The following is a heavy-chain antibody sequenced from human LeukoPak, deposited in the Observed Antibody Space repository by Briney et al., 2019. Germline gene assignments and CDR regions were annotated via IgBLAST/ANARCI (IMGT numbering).Heavy chain of an antibody. CDR3: ARVRSYYGSVTGKSYYFDY. J-gene: IGHJ4*02. CDR1: GDSIIGYY. V-gene: IGHV4-59*01. CDR2: IYSSDTT. Sequence: SETLSLTCTVSGDSIIGYYWSWIRQPPGKGLEYIGYIYSSDTTNYNPSLKSRVTILVDTSKNQYSLRLSSVTAADTAVYYCARVRSYYGSVTGKSYYFDYWGQGALVTVSS. D-gene: IGHD3-10*01.